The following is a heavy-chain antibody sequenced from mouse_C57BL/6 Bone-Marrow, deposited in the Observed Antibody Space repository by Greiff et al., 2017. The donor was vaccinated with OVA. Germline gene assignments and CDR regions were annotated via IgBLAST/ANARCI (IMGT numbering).Heavy chain of an antibody. J-gene: IGHJ3*01. CDR3: ARDRYYYGSSAWFAY. D-gene: IGHD1-1*01. Sequence: VQLVESGPGLVKPSQSLSLTCSVPGYSITSGYSWNWIRQFPGNKLEWMGYISYDGSNNYNPSLKNRISITRDTAKNQFFLKLNSVTTEDTATYYCARDRYYYGSSAWFAYWGQGTLVTVSA. CDR2: ISYDGSN. V-gene: IGHV3-6*01. CDR1: GYSITSGYS.